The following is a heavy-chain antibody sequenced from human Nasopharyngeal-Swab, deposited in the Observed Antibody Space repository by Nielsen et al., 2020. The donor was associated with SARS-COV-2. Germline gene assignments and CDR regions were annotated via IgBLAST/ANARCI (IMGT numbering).Heavy chain of an antibody. Sequence: ASVKVSCKASGYTFTSYGISWVRQAPGQGLEWMGWISAYNGNTNYAQKLQGRVTMTTDTSTSTAYMELRSLRSDDTAVYYCARDPNYSSSWYSPSYFYAMDVWGQGTTVTVSS. V-gene: IGHV1-18*01. D-gene: IGHD6-13*01. J-gene: IGHJ6*02. CDR1: GYTFTSYG. CDR3: ARDPNYSSSWYSPSYFYAMDV. CDR2: ISAYNGNT.